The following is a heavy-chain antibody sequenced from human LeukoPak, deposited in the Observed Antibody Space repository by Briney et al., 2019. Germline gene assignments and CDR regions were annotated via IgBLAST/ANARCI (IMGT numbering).Heavy chain of an antibody. CDR3: ARVVQVYCSSTSCYVGAFDI. CDR1: GDSVSINSAA. J-gene: IGHJ3*02. D-gene: IGHD2-2*01. Sequence: SQTLSLTCAISGDSVSINSAAWNWIRQSPSRGLEWLGRTYYRSKWYNDYAISVKSRITINPDTSKNQFSLQLNSVTPEDTAVYYCARVVQVYCSSTSCYVGAFDIWGQGTMVTVSS. CDR2: TYYRSKWYN. V-gene: IGHV6-1*01.